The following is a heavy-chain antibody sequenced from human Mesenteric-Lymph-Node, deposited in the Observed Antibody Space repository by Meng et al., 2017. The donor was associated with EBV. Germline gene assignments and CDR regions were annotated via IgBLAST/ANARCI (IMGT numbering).Heavy chain of an antibody. Sequence: QVNHQEWGPGLLKPSQTLSLTCAAYGASFSGHYGGWMRQPPGKGLEWIGEIDPTGNTKYIPSLKSRVTISLDTSRNQLSLKLTSVTAADTAVYYCSIWDTGALQNYWGPGTLVTVSS. D-gene: IGHD5-18*01. CDR1: GASFSGHY. CDR2: IDPTGNT. J-gene: IGHJ4*02. CDR3: SIWDTGALQNY. V-gene: IGHV4-34*01.